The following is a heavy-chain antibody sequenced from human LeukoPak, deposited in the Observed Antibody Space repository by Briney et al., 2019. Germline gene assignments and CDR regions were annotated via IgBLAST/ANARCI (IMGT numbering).Heavy chain of an antibody. CDR3: ARAPGRQGHYMDV. CDR1: GYTFTSYY. CDR2: INPSGGST. Sequence: ASVKVSCKASGYTFTSYYMRWVRQAPGQWLEWMGIINPSGGSTSYAQKFQGRVTMTRDTSTSTVYMELSSLRSEDTAVYYCARAPGRQGHYMDVWGKGTTVTVSS. J-gene: IGHJ6*03. V-gene: IGHV1-46*01.